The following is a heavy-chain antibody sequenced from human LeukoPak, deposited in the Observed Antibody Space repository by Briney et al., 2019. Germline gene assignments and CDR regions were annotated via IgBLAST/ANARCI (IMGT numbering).Heavy chain of an antibody. D-gene: IGHD2-15*01. Sequence: SETLSLTCTVSGGSIGSSSYYWGWIRQPPGKGLEWIGSIYYSGSTYYNPSLKSRVTISVDTSKNQFSLKLSSVTAADTAVYYCASPQAYCSGGSCHNWFDPWGQGTLVTVSS. J-gene: IGHJ5*02. CDR3: ASPQAYCSGGSCHNWFDP. CDR1: GGSIGSSSYY. CDR2: IYYSGST. V-gene: IGHV4-39*01.